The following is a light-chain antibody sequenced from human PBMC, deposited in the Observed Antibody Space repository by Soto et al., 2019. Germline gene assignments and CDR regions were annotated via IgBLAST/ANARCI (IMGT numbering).Light chain of an antibody. CDR1: SGSVSTSYH. V-gene: IGLV8-61*01. CDR3: VLYMGSGISV. CDR2: STN. J-gene: IGLJ3*02. Sequence: QAVVTQEPSFSVSPGGTVTLTCGLSSGSVSTSYHPTWYQQTPGQAPRTLIYSTNTRSSGVPDRFSGSILENKAALTITGAQADDESEYYCVLYMGSGISVFGGGTKLTVL.